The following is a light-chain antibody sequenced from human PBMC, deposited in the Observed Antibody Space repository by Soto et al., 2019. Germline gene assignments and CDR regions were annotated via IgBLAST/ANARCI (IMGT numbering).Light chain of an antibody. CDR3: QQYYSIPGYT. CDR2: WAS. CDR1: QSVLYSSNNKNY. J-gene: IGKJ2*01. Sequence: DIVMTQSPDSLAVSLGERATINCKSSQSVLYSSNNKNYLAWYQQKPGQPPKLLIYWASTRESGVPDRFSGSGSGTDFTLTISSLQAEDVAVYSCQQYYSIPGYTFGQGTKLEIK. V-gene: IGKV4-1*01.